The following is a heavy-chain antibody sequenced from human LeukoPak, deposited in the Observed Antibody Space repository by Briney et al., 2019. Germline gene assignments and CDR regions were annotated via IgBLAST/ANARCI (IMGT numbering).Heavy chain of an antibody. J-gene: IGHJ3*01. D-gene: IGHD5-24*01. CDR2: ISFSGANS. CDR1: GFTFSDSA. CDR3: ARDIQLST. Sequence: PGGSLRLSCAASGFTFSDSAMTWVRQAPGKGLDWVSLISFSGANSYYADSVKGRFTISRDNSKDTLFLQMNSLRAEDTAIYYCARDIQLSTWGLGTMVTVSS. V-gene: IGHV3-23*01.